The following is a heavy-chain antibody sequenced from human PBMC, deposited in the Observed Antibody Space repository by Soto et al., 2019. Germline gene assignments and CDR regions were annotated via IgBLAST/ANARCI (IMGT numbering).Heavy chain of an antibody. J-gene: IGHJ4*02. Sequence: QVQLVQSGAEVKKPGSSVKVSCKASGGTFSSYAISWVRQAPGQGLEWMGGIIPIFGTANYAQKFQGRVTITADKSTSTAYMALSSLRSEETAVYYCARVGTMVRGVIAPRFDYWGQGTLVTVSS. V-gene: IGHV1-69*06. CDR2: IIPIFGTA. CDR1: GGTFSSYA. CDR3: ARVGTMVRGVIAPRFDY. D-gene: IGHD3-10*01.